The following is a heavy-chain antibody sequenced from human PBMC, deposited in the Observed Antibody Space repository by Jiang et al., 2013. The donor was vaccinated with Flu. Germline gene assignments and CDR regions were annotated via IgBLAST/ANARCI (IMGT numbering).Heavy chain of an antibody. J-gene: IGHJ4*02. D-gene: IGHD3-16*02. CDR3: ARRAASVIPPDY. CDR2: INHTGRI. Sequence: PRKGLEWIGEINHTGRINYKPSLKSRVTISADTSKNQFSLKLSSVTAADTAVYYCARRAASVIPPDYWGQGTLVTVSS. V-gene: IGHV4-34*01.